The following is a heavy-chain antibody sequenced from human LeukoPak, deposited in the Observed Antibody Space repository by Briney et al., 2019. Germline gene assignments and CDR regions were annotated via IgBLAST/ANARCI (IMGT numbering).Heavy chain of an antibody. J-gene: IGHJ3*02. CDR1: GFTFSTYA. CDR2: ISYDGSNK. Sequence: GGSLRLSCAASGFTFSTYAMHWVRQAPGKGLEWVTTISYDGSNKYYADSVKGRFTISRDNSKNTLYLQMNSLRAEDTAVYHCARDYVGGRRALDIWGQGTGVTVSS. CDR3: ARDYVGGRRALDI. D-gene: IGHD4-23*01. V-gene: IGHV3-30-3*01.